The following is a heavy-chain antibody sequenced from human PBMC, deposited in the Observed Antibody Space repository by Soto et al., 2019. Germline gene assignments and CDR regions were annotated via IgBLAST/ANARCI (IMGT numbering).Heavy chain of an antibody. CDR3: VKVLGVSTVTHAYFDS. V-gene: IGHV3-64D*06. Sequence: SGGSLRLSCSASGFTFSSYAMHWVRQAPGKGLEYVSTISSNGGKTYYADSVKARFTISRDNSKNTLYLQMSSLRAEDTAVYYCVKVLGVSTVTHAYFDSWGQGTLVTVSS. CDR1: GFTFSSYA. CDR2: ISSNGGKT. D-gene: IGHD4-4*01. J-gene: IGHJ4*02.